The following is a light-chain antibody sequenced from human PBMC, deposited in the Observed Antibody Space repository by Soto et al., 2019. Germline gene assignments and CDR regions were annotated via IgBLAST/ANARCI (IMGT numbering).Light chain of an antibody. Sequence: EIVLTQSAGTLSLSPGERATLSCRPSQSVSSSYLAWYQQKPGQAPRLLIYGASRRASGIPDRFSGSGSGTDFPLTSSGLEPEGCAVYYCQQDGSSPTFGGGTKVEIK. J-gene: IGKJ4*02. CDR3: QQDGSSPT. V-gene: IGKV3-20*01. CDR1: QSVSSSY. CDR2: GAS.